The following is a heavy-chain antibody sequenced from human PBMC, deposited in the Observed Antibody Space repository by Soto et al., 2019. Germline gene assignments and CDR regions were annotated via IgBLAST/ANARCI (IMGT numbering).Heavy chain of an antibody. CDR2: INHSGST. CDR1: GGSFSGYY. J-gene: IGHJ5*02. CDR3: ARGPLPDYYGSGSYSLGNWFDP. Sequence: ASETLSLTCAVYGGSFSGYYWSWIRQPPGKGLEWIGEINHSGSTNYNPSLKSRVTISVDTSKNQFSLKLSSVTAADTAVYYCARGPLPDYYGSGSYSLGNWFDPWGQGTLVTVSS. V-gene: IGHV4-34*01. D-gene: IGHD3-10*01.